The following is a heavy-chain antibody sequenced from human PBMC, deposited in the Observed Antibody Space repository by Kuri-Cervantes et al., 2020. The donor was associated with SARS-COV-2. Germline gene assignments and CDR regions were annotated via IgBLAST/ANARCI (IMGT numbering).Heavy chain of an antibody. J-gene: IGHJ4*02. D-gene: IGHD3-16*01. CDR1: GGSFINTDHY. Sequence: SETLSLTCTVSGGSFINTDHYWTWIRQPPGKGLEWIGHIYYSGGTFYNPSLQSRILMSIDTSKNQFSLKLSSVTAADTAVYYCARVENFRGTNKYYPFFHYWGQGTPVTSPQ. V-gene: IGHV4-30-4*01. CDR3: ARVENFRGTNKYYPFFHY. CDR2: IYYSGGT.